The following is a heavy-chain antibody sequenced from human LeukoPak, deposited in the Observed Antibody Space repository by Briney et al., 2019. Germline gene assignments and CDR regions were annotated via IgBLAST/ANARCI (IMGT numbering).Heavy chain of an antibody. CDR1: GFTFSSYA. CDR3: ARDRRSGYSGYDPYYFDY. Sequence: GGSLRLSCAASGFTFSSYAMSWVRQAPGKGLEWVSAFSGSGGSTYYADSVKGRFTISRDNSKNTLYLQMNSLRAEDTAVYYCARDRRSGYSGYDPYYFDYWGQGTLVTVSS. J-gene: IGHJ4*02. CDR2: FSGSGGST. D-gene: IGHD5-12*01. V-gene: IGHV3-23*01.